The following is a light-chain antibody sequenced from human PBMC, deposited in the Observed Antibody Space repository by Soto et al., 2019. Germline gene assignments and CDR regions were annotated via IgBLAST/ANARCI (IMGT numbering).Light chain of an antibody. CDR2: EVT. CDR3: SSLTSRFTFV. Sequence: SVLTQAPSVSGSPGQSIAISCTGTRSDVGAYNYVSWYQQHPGQAPKLMISEVTNRPSGVSDRFSGSKSGNTASLTISGLQAEDEADYYCSSLTSRFTFVFGTGTKSPS. V-gene: IGLV2-14*01. J-gene: IGLJ1*01. CDR1: RSDVGAYNY.